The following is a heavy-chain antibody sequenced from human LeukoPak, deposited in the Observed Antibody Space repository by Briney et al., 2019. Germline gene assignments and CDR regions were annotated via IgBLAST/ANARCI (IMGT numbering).Heavy chain of an antibody. V-gene: IGHV3-23*01. J-gene: IGHJ4*02. Sequence: GGSLRLSCAASGFTFSSYAMSWVSQAPGRGLEWVSAISGSGGSTYYADSVKGRFTISRDNSKSTLYLQMNSLRAEDTAVYYCAKYKTSTVTTGFDYWGQGTLVTVSS. CDR2: ISGSGGST. D-gene: IGHD4-17*01. CDR1: GFTFSSYA. CDR3: AKYKTSTVTTGFDY.